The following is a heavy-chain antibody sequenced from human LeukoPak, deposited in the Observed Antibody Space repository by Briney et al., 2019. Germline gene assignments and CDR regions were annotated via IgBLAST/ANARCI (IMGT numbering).Heavy chain of an antibody. CDR1: GGSISSYY. J-gene: IGHJ4*02. Sequence: PSETLSLTCTVSGGSISSYYWSWIRQPAGKGLEWIGYIYYSGSTNYNPSLKSRVTISVDTSKNQFSLKLSSVTAADTAVYYCARGLVVPAAVDYWGQGTLVTVSS. CDR3: ARGLVVPAAVDY. D-gene: IGHD2-2*01. CDR2: IYYSGST. V-gene: IGHV4-59*01.